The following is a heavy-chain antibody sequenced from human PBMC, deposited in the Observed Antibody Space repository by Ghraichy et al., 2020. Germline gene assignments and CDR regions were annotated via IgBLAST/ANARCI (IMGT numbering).Heavy chain of an antibody. D-gene: IGHD3-10*01. CDR1: GFTFSSYA. J-gene: IGHJ4*02. Sequence: GESLRLSCAASGFTFSSYAMSWVRQAPGKGLEWVSAISGSGGSTYYADSVKGRFTISRDNSKNTLYLQMNSLRAEDTAVYYCEKDFLGGWFGELSLSADYWGQGTLVTVSS. CDR2: ISGSGGST. V-gene: IGHV3-23*01. CDR3: EKDFLGGWFGELSLSADY.